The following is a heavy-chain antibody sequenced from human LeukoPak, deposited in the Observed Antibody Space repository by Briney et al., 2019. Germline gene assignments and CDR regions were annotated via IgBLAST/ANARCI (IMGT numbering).Heavy chain of an antibody. Sequence: PGGSLRLSCAASGFTFNYYTMDWVRQAPGKGLEWVSSISSSSTNIHYADSVKGRFTISRDNAKNSLYLQMDSLRAEDTALYFRVRSHYDLYAFFDYWGQGTLVTVSS. D-gene: IGHD3-22*01. CDR2: ISSSSTNI. J-gene: IGHJ4*02. CDR3: VRSHYDLYAFFDY. V-gene: IGHV3-21*01. CDR1: GFTFNYYT.